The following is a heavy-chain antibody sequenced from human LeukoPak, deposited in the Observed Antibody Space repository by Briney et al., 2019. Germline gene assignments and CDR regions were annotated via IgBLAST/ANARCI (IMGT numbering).Heavy chain of an antibody. CDR3: VRRDNTGWNYFDC. D-gene: IGHD6-19*01. J-gene: IGHJ4*02. CDR2: IYNPVST. V-gene: IGHV4-39*02. Sequence: PSETLSLTCSVSGGSIFGASSYWAWIRQPPGKGLEWIGSIYNPVSTVYNPSLKSRVTISVDTPKNDLSLRLTSVLAADTAIYYCVRRDNTGWNYFDCWGQGILVTVSS. CDR1: GGSIFGASSY.